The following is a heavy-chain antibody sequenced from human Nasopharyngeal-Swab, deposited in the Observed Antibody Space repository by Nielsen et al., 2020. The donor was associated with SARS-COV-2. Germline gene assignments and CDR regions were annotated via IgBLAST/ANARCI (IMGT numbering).Heavy chain of an antibody. Sequence: SCTVSGGSISSGSYYWSWIRQPAGKGLEWIGRIYTSGSTNYNPSLKSRVTISVDTSKNQFSLKLSSVTAADTAVYYCATECPLLGYRSSPGAFDIWGQGTMVTVSS. CDR2: IYTSGST. J-gene: IGHJ3*02. V-gene: IGHV4-61*02. CDR3: ATECPLLGYRSSPGAFDI. CDR1: GGSISSGSYY. D-gene: IGHD2-2*01.